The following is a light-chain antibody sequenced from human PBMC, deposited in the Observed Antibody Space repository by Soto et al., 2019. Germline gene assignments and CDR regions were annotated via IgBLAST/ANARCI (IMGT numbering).Light chain of an antibody. J-gene: IGLJ1*01. V-gene: IGLV2-14*01. CDR1: SSNIKYNY. CDR2: EVS. CDR3: SSFTTGRTL. Sequence: QSVLTQPPSLSATPGQTVTIACSGSSSNIKYNYVCWYQKFPGTAPKLLIYEVSNRTSGVSNRFSGSKSGNTASLTISGLQSEDEADYYCSSFTTGRTLFGTGTKVTVL.